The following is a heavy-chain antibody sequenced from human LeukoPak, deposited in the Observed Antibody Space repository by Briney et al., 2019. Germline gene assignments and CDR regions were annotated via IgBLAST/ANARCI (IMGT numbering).Heavy chain of an antibody. CDR1: GYSFTSYL. V-gene: IGHV5-10-1*01. CDR3: ATDIYNWNDS. J-gene: IGHJ4*02. CDR2: IDPSDSYT. Sequence: GESLKISCKGSGYSFTSYLISWVRPIPGKGLEWMGRIDPSDSYTNYSPSFQGHVTISAATPISTSYLQWSSLKASDTAMYYCATDIYNWNDSWGQGTLVTVSS. D-gene: IGHD1-20*01.